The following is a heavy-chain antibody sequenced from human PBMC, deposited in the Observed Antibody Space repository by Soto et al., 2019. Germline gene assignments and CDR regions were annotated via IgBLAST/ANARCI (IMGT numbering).Heavy chain of an antibody. V-gene: IGHV4-4*07. D-gene: IGHD3-22*01. CDR2: IYTSGST. J-gene: IGHJ6*02. CDR1: GGPISTYY. Sequence: QVQLQESGPGLLKPSETLSLTCTVSGGPISTYYWSWFRQPAGQGLEWIGRIYTSGSTNYNYPFKSRVTMSVDTSNNQVSLKLTSVTAADTAEYYCARDGGYYDSSGSGVYYYVGVDVWGQGNTVTVSS. CDR3: ARDGGYYDSSGSGVYYYVGVDV.